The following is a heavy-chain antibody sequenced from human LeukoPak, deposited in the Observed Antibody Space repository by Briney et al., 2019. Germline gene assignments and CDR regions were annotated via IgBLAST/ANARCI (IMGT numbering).Heavy chain of an antibody. D-gene: IGHD3-16*01. V-gene: IGHV4-59*01. Sequence: SETLSLTCAVSGGSISSYYWNWIRQPPGKGLEWVGYIYYSGSTNYNPSLKSRVTISLDTSKNQYSLNLTSVTAADTAVYYCARFTPQGYGWGGYNRFDPWGQGTLVTVSS. J-gene: IGHJ5*02. CDR1: GGSISSYY. CDR2: IYYSGST. CDR3: ARFTPQGYGWGGYNRFDP.